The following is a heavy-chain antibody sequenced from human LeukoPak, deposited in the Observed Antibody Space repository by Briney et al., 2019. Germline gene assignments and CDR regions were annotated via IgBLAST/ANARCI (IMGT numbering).Heavy chain of an antibody. J-gene: IGHJ3*02. CDR1: GFTVSSSY. Sequence: GGSLRLSCAASGFTVSSSYMSWVRQAPGKGLEWVGRTRNEANIYTTKYAASVKGRFTISRDDSKNSLYLQMNSLKTEDTAVYYCASPVGATTVRAFDIWGQGTMVTVSS. CDR2: TRNEANIYTT. D-gene: IGHD1-26*01. V-gene: IGHV3-72*01. CDR3: ASPVGATTVRAFDI.